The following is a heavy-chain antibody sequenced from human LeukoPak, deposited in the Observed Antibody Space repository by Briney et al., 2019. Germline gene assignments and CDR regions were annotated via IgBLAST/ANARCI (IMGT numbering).Heavy chain of an antibody. CDR3: AREDCSGGSCYPYYYGMDV. CDR1: GGTFSSYA. J-gene: IGHJ6*04. D-gene: IGHD2-15*01. CDR2: IIPIFGTA. Sequence: SVKVSCKASGGTFSSYAISWVRQAPGQGLGWMGGIIPIFGTANYAQKFQGRVTITADKSTSTAYMELSSLRSEDTAVYYCAREDCSGGSCYPYYYGMDVWGKGTTVTVSS. V-gene: IGHV1-69*06.